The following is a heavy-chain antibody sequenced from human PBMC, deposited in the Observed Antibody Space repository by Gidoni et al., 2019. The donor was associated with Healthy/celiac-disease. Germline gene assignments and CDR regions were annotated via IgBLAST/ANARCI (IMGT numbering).Heavy chain of an antibody. V-gene: IGHV2-70*15. CDR2: IDWDDDK. CDR1: GFSLSTSGMC. D-gene: IGHD6-19*01. J-gene: IGHJ5*02. Sequence: QVTLRESGPALVKPTQTLTLTCTFSGFSLSTSGMCVSWIRQPPGKALEWLARIDWDDDKYYSTSLKTRLTISKDTSKNQVVLTMTNMDPVDTATYYCARICRDGYSSGWYGPWGQGTLVTVSS. CDR3: ARICRDGYSSGWYGP.